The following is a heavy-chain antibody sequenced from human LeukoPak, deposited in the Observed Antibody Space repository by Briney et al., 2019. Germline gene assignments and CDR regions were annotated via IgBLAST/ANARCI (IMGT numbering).Heavy chain of an antibody. V-gene: IGHV3-33*01. CDR2: IWYDGSNK. D-gene: IGHD3-22*01. Sequence: GGSLRLSCAASGFTFSSYGMHWVRQAPGKGLEWVAVIWYDGSNKYYADSVKGRFTISRDNSKNTLYLQMNGLRAEDTAVYYCARDPFYYDSSGYQDAFDIWGQGTMVTVSS. CDR1: GFTFSSYG. J-gene: IGHJ3*02. CDR3: ARDPFYYDSSGYQDAFDI.